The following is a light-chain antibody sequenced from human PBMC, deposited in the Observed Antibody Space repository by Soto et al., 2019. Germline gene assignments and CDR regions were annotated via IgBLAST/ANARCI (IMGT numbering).Light chain of an antibody. CDR3: QYYNSYPHT. J-gene: IGKJ2*01. CDR2: AAS. CDR1: QDISTY. Sequence: DIQLTXXXXXXXASVGDRVTITCRXXQDISTYLAWYQQTPGRAPKVLVYAASTLQSGVPSRFSGSGSGTKFTLTISSLQPEDFATYYCQYYNSYPHTFGQGTKLEI. V-gene: IGKV1-9*01.